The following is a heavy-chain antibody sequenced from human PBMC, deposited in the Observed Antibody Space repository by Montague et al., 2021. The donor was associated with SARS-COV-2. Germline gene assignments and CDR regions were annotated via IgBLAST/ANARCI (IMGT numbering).Heavy chain of an antibody. CDR3: ARHSVQQLVSDYDY. J-gene: IGHJ4*02. CDR1: GYSFSDNW. V-gene: IGHV5-51*01. CDR2: IYPGDSDT. D-gene: IGHD1-1*01. Sequence: QSGSEVKKPGESLKISCKASGYSFSDNWIGWVRQMPGKGLEWMGXIYPGDSDTRYSPSFQGQVTISADKSITTAYLQWRSLKASDTAIYYCARHSVQQLVSDYDYWGQGTLVTVSS.